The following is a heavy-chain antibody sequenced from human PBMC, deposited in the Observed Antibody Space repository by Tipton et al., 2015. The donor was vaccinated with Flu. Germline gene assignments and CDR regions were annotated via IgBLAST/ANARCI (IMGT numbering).Heavy chain of an antibody. J-gene: IGHJ4*02. CDR2: IIPIFATA. D-gene: IGHD6-19*01. Sequence: QSGAEVKKPGSSVKVSCKASGGTFSSYAITWVRQAPGQGLEWMGKIIPIFATANYAQKFQGRVTITADESTSTAYMELSSLRAEDTAVYYCAKDGWDSSGWYPFDYWGQGTLVTVSS. CDR1: GGTFSSYA. CDR3: AKDGWDSSGWYPFDY. V-gene: IGHV1-69*15.